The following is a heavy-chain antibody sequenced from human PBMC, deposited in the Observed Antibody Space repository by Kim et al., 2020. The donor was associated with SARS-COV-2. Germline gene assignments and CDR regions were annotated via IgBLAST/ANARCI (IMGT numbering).Heavy chain of an antibody. D-gene: IGHD3-10*01. CDR2: ISSSSSTI. J-gene: IGHJ3*02. V-gene: IGHV3-48*02. CDR1: GFTFSSYS. CDR3: ARDNYITMVRGAYPLDAFDI. Sequence: GGSLRLSCAASGFTFSSYSMNWVRQAPGKGLEWVSYISSSSSTIYYADSVKGRFTISRDNAKNSLYLQMNSLRDEDTAVYYCARDNYITMVRGAYPLDAFDIWGQGTMVTVSS.